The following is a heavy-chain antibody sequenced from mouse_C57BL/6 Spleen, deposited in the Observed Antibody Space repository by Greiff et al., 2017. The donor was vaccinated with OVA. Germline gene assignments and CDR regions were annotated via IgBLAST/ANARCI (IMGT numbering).Heavy chain of an antibody. J-gene: IGHJ4*01. CDR3: ARDAYAMDY. Sequence: VKLMESGAELVRPGSSVKLSCKASGCTFTSYWMDWVKQRPGQGLEWIGNIYPSDSETHYNQKFKDKATLTVDKSSSTAYMQLSSLTSEDSAVYYCARDAYAMDYWGQGTSVTVSS. V-gene: IGHV1-61*01. CDR2: IYPSDSET. CDR1: GCTFTSYW.